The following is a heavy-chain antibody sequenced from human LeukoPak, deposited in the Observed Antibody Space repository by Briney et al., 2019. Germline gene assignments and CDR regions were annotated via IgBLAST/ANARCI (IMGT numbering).Heavy chain of an antibody. CDR1: GYSFTSYW. D-gene: IGHD3-9*01. CDR3: ARLHYYDILTGYYFDY. V-gene: IGHV5-51*01. Sequence: GESLKISCKGSGYSFTSYWIGWVRQMPGKGLEWMGIIYPGDSDTRYSPSFLGQVTISADKSISTAYLQWSSLQASDTAMYYCARLHYYDILTGYYFDYWGQGTLVTVSS. CDR2: IYPGDSDT. J-gene: IGHJ4*02.